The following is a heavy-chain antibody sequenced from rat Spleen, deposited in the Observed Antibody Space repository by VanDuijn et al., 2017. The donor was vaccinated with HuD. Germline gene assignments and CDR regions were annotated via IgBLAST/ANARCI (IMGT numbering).Heavy chain of an antibody. CDR1: GFTFSNYG. CDR2: LSTGGGNT. Sequence: EVQLVESGGGLVQPGRSLKLSCAASGFTFSNYGMHWIRQAPTKGLAWVASLSTGGGNTYYRDSVKGRFTISRDNAKNTQYLQMDSLRSEDTATYYCATDAHYGSYGVMDAWGQGVSVTVSS. D-gene: IGHD1-3*01. J-gene: IGHJ4*01. V-gene: IGHV5-19*01. CDR3: ATDAHYGSYGVMDA.